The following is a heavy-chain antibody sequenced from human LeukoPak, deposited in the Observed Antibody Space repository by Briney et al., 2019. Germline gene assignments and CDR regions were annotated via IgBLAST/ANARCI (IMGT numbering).Heavy chain of an antibody. D-gene: IGHD5-18*01. CDR2: INSDGSIT. V-gene: IGHV3-74*01. Sequence: GGSLRLSCAASGFTFTTYWMHWVRQAPGKGLVWVSHINSDGSITSYADSVRGRFTISRDNAKNTLYLQMNSLRAEDTAVYYCARDAVDTANAVWGQGTTVTVFS. J-gene: IGHJ6*02. CDR1: GFTFTTYW. CDR3: ARDAVDTANAV.